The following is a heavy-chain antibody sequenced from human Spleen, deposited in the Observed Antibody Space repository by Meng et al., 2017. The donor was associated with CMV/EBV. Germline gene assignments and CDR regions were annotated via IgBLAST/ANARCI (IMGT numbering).Heavy chain of an antibody. D-gene: IGHD3-16*01. CDR2: IGAYNGDT. CDR1: GYTFTNYG. V-gene: IGHV1-18*04. Sequence: ASVKVSCKASGYTFTNYGISWVRQAPGQGLEWMGWIGAYNGDTNYAQNIQGRVTMTTDTSTSTAYMELRSLRSDDTAVYYCARGELWKPYGMDVWGQGTTVTVSS. CDR3: ARGELWKPYGMDV. J-gene: IGHJ6*02.